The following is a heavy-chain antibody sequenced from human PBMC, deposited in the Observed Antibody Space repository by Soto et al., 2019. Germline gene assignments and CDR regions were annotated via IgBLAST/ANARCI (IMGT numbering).Heavy chain of an antibody. CDR2: ISSSSSYI. Sequence: GGSLRLTCGDSGFTFSSYSINWVRQAPGKGLEWVSSISSSSSYIDYADSVKGRFTISRDNAKNSLYLQMNSLRAEDTAVYYCARGNSPDYWGQGTLVTVSS. CDR3: ARGNSPDY. CDR1: GFTFSSYS. J-gene: IGHJ4*02. D-gene: IGHD6-13*01. V-gene: IGHV3-21*01.